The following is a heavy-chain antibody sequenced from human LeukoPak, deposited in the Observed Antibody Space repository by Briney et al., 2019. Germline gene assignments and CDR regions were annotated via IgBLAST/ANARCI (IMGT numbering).Heavy chain of an antibody. CDR1: DGSISSYY. CDR3: ARTGPPLRGVRYYYYMDV. CDR2: IYYSGST. Sequence: KPSETLSLTCNVSDGSISSYYWSWIRQPPGKGLKWIGYIYYSGSTNYNPPLKSRVTISVDTSKNQFSLKLISVTAADTAVYYCARTGPPLRGVRYYYYMDVWGKGTTVTVSS. D-gene: IGHD3-10*01. V-gene: IGHV4-59*01. J-gene: IGHJ6*03.